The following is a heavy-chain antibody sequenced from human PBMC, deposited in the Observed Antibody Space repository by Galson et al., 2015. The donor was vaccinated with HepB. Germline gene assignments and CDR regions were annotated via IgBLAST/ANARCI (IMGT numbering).Heavy chain of an antibody. CDR3: ARDPGWLHFDY. D-gene: IGHD5-24*01. J-gene: IGHJ4*02. CDR1: GFIFSDYY. V-gene: IGHV3-21*01. Sequence: SLRLSCAASGFIFSDYYMNWVRQAPGKGLEWVASISSSSNFIHYTDSLRGRFTISRDNAKDSLYLQMNSLRAEGTAVYYCARDPGWLHFDYWGQGILVTVSS. CDR2: ISSSSNFI.